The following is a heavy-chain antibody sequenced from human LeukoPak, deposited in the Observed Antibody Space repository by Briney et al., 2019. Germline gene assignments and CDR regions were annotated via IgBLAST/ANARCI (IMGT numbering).Heavy chain of an antibody. Sequence: PSETLSLTWTVPGGSISGYYWSWVRQSPGKGLEWVGYMHYSGNTNYNPSLKIRVTISVDTSKNQFSLKLSSVTAADTAVYHCARVLSIVVVPGATFWFDPWGQGTLVTVSS. CDR3: ARVLSIVVVPGATFWFDP. CDR1: GGSISGYY. J-gene: IGHJ5*02. CDR2: MHYSGNT. V-gene: IGHV4-59*12. D-gene: IGHD2-2*01.